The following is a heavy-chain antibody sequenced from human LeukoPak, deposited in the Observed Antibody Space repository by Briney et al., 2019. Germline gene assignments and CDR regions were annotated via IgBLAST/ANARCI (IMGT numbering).Heavy chain of an antibody. D-gene: IGHD2-15*01. CDR2: IRYDGSNK. CDR3: ARETTRLVVVVATPFDY. CDR1: GFTFSSYG. Sequence: GGSLRLSCAASGFTFSSYGMHWVRQAPGKGLEWVAFIRYDGSNKYYADSVKGRFTISRDNSKNTLYLQMNSLRAEDTAVYYCARETTRLVVVVATPFDYWGQGTLVTVSS. J-gene: IGHJ4*02. V-gene: IGHV3-30*02.